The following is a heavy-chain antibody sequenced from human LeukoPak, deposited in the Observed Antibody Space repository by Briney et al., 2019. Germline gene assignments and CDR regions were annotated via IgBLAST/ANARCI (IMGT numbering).Heavy chain of an antibody. CDR2: ISGSGGST. CDR3: AKDDRSGYYYGNWFDP. V-gene: IGHV3-23*01. J-gene: IGHJ5*02. Sequence: GGSLRLSCAASGFTFSSYAMSWVRQAPGKGLEWVSAISGSGGSTYYADSVKGRFTISRDNSKNTLYLQMNSLRAEDTAVYYCAKDDRSGYYYGNWFDPWGQGTLVTVSS. D-gene: IGHD3-22*01. CDR1: GFTFSSYA.